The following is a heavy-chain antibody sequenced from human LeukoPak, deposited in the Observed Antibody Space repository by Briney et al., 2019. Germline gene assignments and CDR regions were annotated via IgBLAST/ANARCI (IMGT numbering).Heavy chain of an antibody. V-gene: IGHV4-59*12. CDR3: ARDSVYSGSSLDY. Sequence: SETLSLTCTVSGGSISSYYWSWIRQPPGKGLEWIGYIYYSGSTYYNPSLKSRVIISVDTSKNQFSLKLTSVTAADTAVYYCARDSVYSGSSLDYWGQGTLVTVSS. J-gene: IGHJ4*02. CDR2: IYYSGST. CDR1: GGSISSYY. D-gene: IGHD1-26*01.